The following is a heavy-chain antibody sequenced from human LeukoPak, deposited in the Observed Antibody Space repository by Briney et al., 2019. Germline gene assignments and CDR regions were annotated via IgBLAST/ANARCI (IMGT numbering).Heavy chain of an antibody. J-gene: IGHJ4*02. Sequence: PGGSLRLSCAASGFTFSDYWMHWVRQAPGKGLVWVSRIDSDGSNTAYADSVKGRFTISRDNAKNTLYLQMNSLRAEDTAVYCCAKTFGRGPQEDYWGQGTLVTVSS. CDR3: AKTFGRGPQEDY. CDR1: GFTFSDYW. CDR2: IDSDGSNT. D-gene: IGHD3-10*01. V-gene: IGHV3-74*01.